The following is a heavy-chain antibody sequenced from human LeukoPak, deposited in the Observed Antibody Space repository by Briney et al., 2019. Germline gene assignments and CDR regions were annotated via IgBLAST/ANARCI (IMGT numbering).Heavy chain of an antibody. Sequence: ASVKVSCKASGYTFTSYYMHWVRQAPGQGLEWMGIINPSGGSTSYAQKFQGRGTMTRDMSTSTAYMELSSLRSEDTAVYYCASGTTDIVVVPATLRNYYFDYWGQGTLVTVSS. D-gene: IGHD2-2*01. CDR2: INPSGGST. CDR1: GYTFTSYY. J-gene: IGHJ4*02. CDR3: ASGTTDIVVVPATLRNYYFDY. V-gene: IGHV1-46*01.